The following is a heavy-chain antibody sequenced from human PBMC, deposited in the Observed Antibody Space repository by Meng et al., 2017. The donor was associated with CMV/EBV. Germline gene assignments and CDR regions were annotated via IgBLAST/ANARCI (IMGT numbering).Heavy chain of an antibody. CDR2: IYYSGST. V-gene: IGHV4-39*07. CDR1: GGSISSSSYY. Sequence: SETLSLTCTVSGGSISSSSYYWGWIRQPPGKGLEWIGSIYYSGSTYYNPSLKSRVTISVDTSKNQFSLQLNSVTPEDTAVYYCARDSHDFWSRGAFDIWGQGTMVTVSS. D-gene: IGHD3-3*01. J-gene: IGHJ3*02. CDR3: ARDSHDFWSRGAFDI.